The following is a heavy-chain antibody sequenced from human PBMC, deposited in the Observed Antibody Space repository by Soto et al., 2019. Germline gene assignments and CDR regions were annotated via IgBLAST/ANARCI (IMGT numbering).Heavy chain of an antibody. CDR3: AKDYYDILTGYYRNGMDV. D-gene: IGHD3-9*01. Sequence: GGSLRLSXAASGFTFSSYGMHWVRQAPGKGLEWVAVISYDGSNKYYADSVKGRFTISRDNSKNTLYLQMNSLRAEDTAVYYCAKDYYDILTGYYRNGMDVWGQGTTVTVSS. J-gene: IGHJ6*02. CDR2: ISYDGSNK. V-gene: IGHV3-30*18. CDR1: GFTFSSYG.